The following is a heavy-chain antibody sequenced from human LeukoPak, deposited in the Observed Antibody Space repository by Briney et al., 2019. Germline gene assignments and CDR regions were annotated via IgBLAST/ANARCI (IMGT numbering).Heavy chain of an antibody. CDR2: ISSSSSYI. J-gene: IGHJ4*02. Sequence: GGSLRLSCAASGFTFSSYSMNWVRQAPGKGLEWVSSISSSSSYIYYADSVKGRFTISRDNAKNSLYLQINSLRAEDTAVYYCARDKEVGYYFDYWGQGTLVTVSS. CDR3: ARDKEVGYYFDY. V-gene: IGHV3-21*01. D-gene: IGHD1-26*01. CDR1: GFTFSSYS.